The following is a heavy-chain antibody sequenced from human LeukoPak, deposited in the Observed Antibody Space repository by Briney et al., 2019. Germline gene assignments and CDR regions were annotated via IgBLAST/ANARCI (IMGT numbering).Heavy chain of an antibody. CDR3: ARGGSWSWDN. V-gene: IGHV3-7*01. Sequence: PSETLSLTCTASGGSIFESTYYWGWVRQAPGKGLEWVAIIKPDGSEKFYADSVRGRFTISRDNAKNSLYLQMNSLRADDTAVYYCARGGSWSWDNWGQGTLVTVSS. D-gene: IGHD2-8*02. CDR1: GGSIFESTYY. J-gene: IGHJ4*02. CDR2: IKPDGSEK.